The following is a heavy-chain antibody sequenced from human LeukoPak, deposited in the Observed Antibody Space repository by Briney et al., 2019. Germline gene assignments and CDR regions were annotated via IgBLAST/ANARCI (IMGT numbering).Heavy chain of an antibody. J-gene: IGHJ6*02. CDR1: GFTFSSYW. V-gene: IGHV3-7*01. Sequence: GGSLRLSCAASGFTFSSYWMSWVRQAPGKGLEWVANIKQDGSEKYYVDSVKGRFTISRDHAKTSLYLKMNSLRAEDTAVYYCARLPDYDFWSGYYIPYYYYGMDVWGQGTTVTVS. D-gene: IGHD3-3*01. CDR2: IKQDGSEK. CDR3: ARLPDYDFWSGYYIPYYYYGMDV.